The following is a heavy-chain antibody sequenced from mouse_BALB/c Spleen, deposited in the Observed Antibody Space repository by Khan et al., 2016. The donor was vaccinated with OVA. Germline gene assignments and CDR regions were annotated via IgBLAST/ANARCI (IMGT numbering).Heavy chain of an antibody. CDR3: ARAHGNYWFAY. CDR1: GYTFTNYG. V-gene: IGHV9-3-1*01. J-gene: IGHJ3*01. Sequence: QIQLVQSGPELKKPGETVKISCKASGYTFTNYGMNWVKQAPGKGLKWMGWINTYTGEPTYADDFKGRFAFSLETSASTAYLQLNNLKNEDTATYFCARAHGNYWFAYWGQGTLVTVSA. D-gene: IGHD2-1*01. CDR2: INTYTGEP.